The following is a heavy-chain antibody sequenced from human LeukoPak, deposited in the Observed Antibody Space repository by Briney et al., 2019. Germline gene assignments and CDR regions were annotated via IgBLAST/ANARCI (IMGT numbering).Heavy chain of an antibody. CDR3: ARAPDYTSGWFYFDY. CDR2: IYYSGST. D-gene: IGHD4-11*01. V-gene: IGHV4-59*01. Sequence: SETLSLTCTVSGGSISSYYWSWIRQPPGKGLEWIGYIYYSGSTNYNPSLKSRVTISVDTSKNQFSLKLSSVTAADTAAYYCARAPDYTSGWFYFDYWGQGTLVTVSS. J-gene: IGHJ4*02. CDR1: GGSISSYY.